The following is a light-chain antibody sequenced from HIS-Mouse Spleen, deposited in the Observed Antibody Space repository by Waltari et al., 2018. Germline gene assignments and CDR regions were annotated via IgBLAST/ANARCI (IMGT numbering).Light chain of an antibody. J-gene: IGLJ3*02. Sequence: QSALTQPASVSGSPGQSITISCTGTIRDVGSYNLVSWYQKHPGKAPKLMIYEGSKRPSAVSNRFSGSKSGNTASLTISGLQAEDEADCYCYSYAGSSTWVFGGGTKLTVL. V-gene: IGLV2-23*01. CDR3: YSYAGSSTWV. CDR2: EGS. CDR1: IRDVGSYNL.